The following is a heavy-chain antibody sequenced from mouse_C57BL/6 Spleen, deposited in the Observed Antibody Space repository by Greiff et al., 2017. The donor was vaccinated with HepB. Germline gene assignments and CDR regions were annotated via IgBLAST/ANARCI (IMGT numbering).Heavy chain of an antibody. CDR3: AREDDGYAMDY. CDR1: GYAFSSSW. Sequence: QVQLQQSGPELVKPGASVKISCKASGYAFSSSWMNWVKQRPGKRLEWIGRIYPGDGDTNYNGKFKGKATLTADKSSSTAYMQLSSLTSEDSAVYFCAREDDGYAMDYWGQGTSVTVSS. J-gene: IGHJ4*01. D-gene: IGHD2-3*01. V-gene: IGHV1-82*01. CDR2: IYPGDGDT.